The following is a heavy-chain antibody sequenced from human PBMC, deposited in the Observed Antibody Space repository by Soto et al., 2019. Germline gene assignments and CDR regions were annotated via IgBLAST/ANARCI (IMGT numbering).Heavy chain of an antibody. CDR2: ISSTTNYI. CDR1: GFTFTRYS. J-gene: IGHJ4*02. Sequence: PGGSLRLSCAASGFTFTRYSMNWVRQAPGKGLEWVSSISSTTNYIYYGDSMKGRFTISRDNAKNSLYLEMNSLRAEDTAVYYCARESEDLSSNFDYWGQGTLVTVSS. CDR3: ARESEDLSSNFDY. V-gene: IGHV3-21*06.